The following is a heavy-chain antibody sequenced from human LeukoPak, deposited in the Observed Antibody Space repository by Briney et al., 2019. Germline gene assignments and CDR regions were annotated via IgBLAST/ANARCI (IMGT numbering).Heavy chain of an antibody. V-gene: IGHV4-4*07. J-gene: IGHJ4*02. CDR2: IYTSGST. D-gene: IGHD6-13*01. CDR3: ACESLTQLASR. Sequence: PSETLSLTCTVSGGSISSYYWSWIRQPAGKGLEWIGRIYTSGSTNFNPSLKSRVTMSVDTSKNQFSLKLSSVTAADTAVYYCACESLTQLASRWGQGTLVTVSS. CDR1: GGSISSYY.